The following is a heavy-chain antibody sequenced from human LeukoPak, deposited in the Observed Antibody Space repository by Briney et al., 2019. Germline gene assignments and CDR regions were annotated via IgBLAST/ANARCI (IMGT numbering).Heavy chain of an antibody. Sequence: GGSLRLSCAASGLTFSSYWMSWVRQAPGKGLEWVANIKQDGSEKYYVDSVKGRFTISRDNAKNSLYLQMNSLRAEDTAVYYCARDSSGPLDWGQGTLVTVSS. V-gene: IGHV3-7*01. CDR2: IKQDGSEK. J-gene: IGHJ4*02. CDR1: GLTFSSYW. CDR3: ARDSSGPLD.